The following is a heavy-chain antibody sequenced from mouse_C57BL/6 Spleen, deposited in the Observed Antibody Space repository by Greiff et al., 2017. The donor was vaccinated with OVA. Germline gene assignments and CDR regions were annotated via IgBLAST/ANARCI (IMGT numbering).Heavy chain of an antibody. CDR1: GFNIKNTY. CDR2: IDPENGNT. D-gene: IGHD1-1*01. Sequence: VQLKESVAELVRPGASVKLSCTASGFNIKNTYMHWVKQRPEQGLEWIGRIDPENGNTKYAPKFQGKATITADTSSNTAYLQLSSLTPEDTAIEYCSRGYGSNWYFDVWGTGTTVTVSS. CDR3: SRGYGSNWYFDV. V-gene: IGHV14-3*01. J-gene: IGHJ1*03.